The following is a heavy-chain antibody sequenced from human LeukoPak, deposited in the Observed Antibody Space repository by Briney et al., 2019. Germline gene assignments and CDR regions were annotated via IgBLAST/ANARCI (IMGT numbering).Heavy chain of an antibody. CDR3: ARGGRDGYNYGDFDY. CDR1: GGSFSGYY. V-gene: IGHV4-34*01. CDR2: INHSGST. D-gene: IGHD5-24*01. Sequence: PSETLSLTCAVYGGSFSGYYWSWIRQPPGKGLEWIGEINHSGSTNYNPSLKSRVTISVDTSKNQFSLKLSSVTAADTAVYYCARGGRDGYNYGDFDYWGQGTLVTVSS. J-gene: IGHJ4*02.